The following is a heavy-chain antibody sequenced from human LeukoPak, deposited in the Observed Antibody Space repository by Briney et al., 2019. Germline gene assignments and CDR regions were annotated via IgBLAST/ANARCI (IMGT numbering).Heavy chain of an antibody. D-gene: IGHD6-25*01. CDR3: ARGPRVLPRQRLARYYYGMDV. Sequence: SETLSLTCAVYGGSFSGYYWSWIRQPPGKGLEWIGEINHSGSTNYNPSLKSRVTISVDTSKNQFSLKLSSVTAADTAVYYCARGPRVLPRQRLARYYYGMDVWGQGTTVTVSS. J-gene: IGHJ6*02. V-gene: IGHV4-34*01. CDR1: GGSFSGYY. CDR2: INHSGST.